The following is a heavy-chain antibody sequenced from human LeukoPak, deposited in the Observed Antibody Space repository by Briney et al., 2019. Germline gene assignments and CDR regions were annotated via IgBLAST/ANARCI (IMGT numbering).Heavy chain of an antibody. Sequence: WGSLRLSCAASGFTFSSYSMNWVRQAPGQGLEWISSISTTSSHIYYATSVRGRLTISRDNTKNSLYLQVNSLRAEDTAVFYCARGSMILQRRDVFDIWGQGTMLSASS. D-gene: IGHD4-11*01. CDR3: ARGSMILQRRDVFDI. CDR1: GFTFSSYS. J-gene: IGHJ3*02. V-gene: IGHV3-21*01. CDR2: ISTTSSHI.